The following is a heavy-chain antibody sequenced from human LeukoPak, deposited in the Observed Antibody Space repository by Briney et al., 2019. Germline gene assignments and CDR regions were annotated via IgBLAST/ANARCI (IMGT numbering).Heavy chain of an antibody. CDR3: ARGRDSRGYQFMGFDS. Sequence: SETLSLTCTVSGGSISSGNYYWNWIRQPAGKGLEWIGRIWTDGAPTYRPSLKSRVTISVDTSKNQFSLRLSSVTAADTAVYYCARGRDSRGYQFMGFDSWGQGTLVTVSS. V-gene: IGHV4-61*02. CDR1: GGSISSGNYY. CDR2: IWTDGAP. J-gene: IGHJ4*02. D-gene: IGHD3-22*01.